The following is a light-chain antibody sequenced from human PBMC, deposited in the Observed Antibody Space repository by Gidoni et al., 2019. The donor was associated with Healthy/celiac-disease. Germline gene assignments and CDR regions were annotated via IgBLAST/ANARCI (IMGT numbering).Light chain of an antibody. CDR3: QQRSNWPLT. CDR2: DAS. CDR1: QRVSSY. V-gene: IGKV3-11*01. J-gene: IGKJ4*01. Sequence: ALSVSPDDRSTLSCSARQRVSSYFTTYQQKPSQAPMLLNYDASNRATCSPARFSVSGSWTDFTLTISSLEPEDFAVYYCQQRSNWPLTFGGGTKVEIK.